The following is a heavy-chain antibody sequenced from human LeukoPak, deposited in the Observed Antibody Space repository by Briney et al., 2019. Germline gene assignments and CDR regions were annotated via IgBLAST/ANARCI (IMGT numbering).Heavy chain of an antibody. D-gene: IGHD1-26*01. CDR2: IRFDGSNN. CDR3: ARGGVSYASDY. J-gene: IGHJ4*02. V-gene: IGHV3-30*02. CDR1: GFTFSSYG. Sequence: GGSLRLSCAASGFTFSSYGMHWVRQAPGKGLEWVAYIRFDGSNNYYADSLKGRFTISRDNSKNTLYLQMNSLGVEDTAVYSCARGGVSYASDYWGQGSLLTVSS.